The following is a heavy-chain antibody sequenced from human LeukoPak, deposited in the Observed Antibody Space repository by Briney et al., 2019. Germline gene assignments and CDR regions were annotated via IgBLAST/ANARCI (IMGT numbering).Heavy chain of an antibody. CDR2: MKGDGSEK. Sequence: GGSLRLSCAASGFTFSSSVMSWVRQAPGKGLEWVANMKGDGSEKHYVDSMKGRFTISRDNAKNSLYLQMNSLTAEDTAVYYCARQVQYRSGYFPPDPWGQGTLVTVSS. D-gene: IGHD6-19*01. CDR1: GFTFSSSV. CDR3: ARQVQYRSGYFPPDP. V-gene: IGHV3-7*01. J-gene: IGHJ5*02.